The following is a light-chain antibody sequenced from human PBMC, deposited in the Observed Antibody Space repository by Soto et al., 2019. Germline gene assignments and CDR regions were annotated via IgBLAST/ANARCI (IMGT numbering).Light chain of an antibody. CDR2: DAS. CDR1: QSVSSY. Sequence: EIVLTHSPATLSLSPGERATLSCRASQSVSSYLAWYQQKPGQAPRLLIYDASNRATGIPARFSGSGSGTDFTLTISSLEPEDFAVYYCQQRSNWPQITFGQGTRLEI. V-gene: IGKV3-11*01. J-gene: IGKJ5*01. CDR3: QQRSNWPQIT.